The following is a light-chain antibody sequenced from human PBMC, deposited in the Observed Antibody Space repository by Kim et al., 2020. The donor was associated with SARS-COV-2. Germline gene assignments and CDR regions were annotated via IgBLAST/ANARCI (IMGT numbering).Light chain of an antibody. Sequence: ETVMTQSPATLSVSPGKKATLSCRASESVRSHLAWYQHKAGQAPRLLIYEASTRASGIPARFSGSGSGTDFTLTISSLQSEDFAVYYCQQYDRWPPYTFGQGTKLEI. CDR2: EAS. CDR3: QQYDRWPPYT. J-gene: IGKJ2*01. CDR1: ESVRSH. V-gene: IGKV3-15*01.